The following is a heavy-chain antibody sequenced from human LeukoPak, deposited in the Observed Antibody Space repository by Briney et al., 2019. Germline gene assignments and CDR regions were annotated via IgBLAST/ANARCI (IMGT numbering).Heavy chain of an antibody. D-gene: IGHD4-17*01. CDR1: GGSISSYY. Sequence: SETLSLTCTVSGGSISSYYWSWIRQPPGKGLEWIGYIYYSGNTNYNPSLKSRVTISLDTSKNQFSLKMNSVTAADTAVYFCAGDYGDYYFDYWGQGTLVTVSS. V-gene: IGHV4-59*01. CDR3: AGDYGDYYFDY. CDR2: IYYSGNT. J-gene: IGHJ4*02.